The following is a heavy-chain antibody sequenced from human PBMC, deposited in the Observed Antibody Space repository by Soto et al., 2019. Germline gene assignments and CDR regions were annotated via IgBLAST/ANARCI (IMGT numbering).Heavy chain of an antibody. CDR3: AKGGSLLSAGGGY. Sequence: EVQLVESGGGLVQPGRSLRLSCAASGFTFDDYAMHWVRQAPGKGLEWVSGISWNSGSIGYADSVKGRFTISRDNAKNSVYMQMYSLRAEDTSLYEGAKGGSLLSAGGGYWGQGTLVTVSS. J-gene: IGHJ4*02. CDR2: ISWNSGSI. CDR1: GFTFDDYA. V-gene: IGHV3-9*01. D-gene: IGHD2-15*01.